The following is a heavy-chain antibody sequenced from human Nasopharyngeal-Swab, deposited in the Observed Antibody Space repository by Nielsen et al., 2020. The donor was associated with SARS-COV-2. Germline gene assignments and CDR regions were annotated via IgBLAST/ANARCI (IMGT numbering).Heavy chain of an antibody. D-gene: IGHD1-26*01. CDR3: AKAPGWELLDYFDY. CDR1: GFTFDDYA. V-gene: IGHV3-9*01. Sequence: GGSLRFSCAASGFTFDDYAMHWVRQAPGKGLEWVSGISWNSGSIGYADSVKGRFTISRDNAKNSLYLQMNSLRAEDTALYYCAKAPGWELLDYFDYWGQGTLVTVSS. J-gene: IGHJ4*02. CDR2: ISWNSGSI.